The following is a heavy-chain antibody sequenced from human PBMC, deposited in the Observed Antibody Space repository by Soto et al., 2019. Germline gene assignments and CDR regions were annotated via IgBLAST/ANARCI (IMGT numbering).Heavy chain of an antibody. J-gene: IGHJ3*02. Sequence: SVKVSCKASGDTFSSYAISWVRQAPGQGLEWMGGIIPIFGTANYAQKFQGRVTITADESTSTAYMELSSLRSEDTAVYYCARGGIVGATSDAFDIWGQGTMVTVSS. D-gene: IGHD1-26*01. CDR1: GDTFSSYA. V-gene: IGHV1-69*13. CDR2: IIPIFGTA. CDR3: ARGGIVGATSDAFDI.